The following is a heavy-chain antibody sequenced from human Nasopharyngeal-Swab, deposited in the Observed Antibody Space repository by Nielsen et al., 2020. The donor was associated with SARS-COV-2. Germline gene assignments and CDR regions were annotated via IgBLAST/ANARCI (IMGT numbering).Heavy chain of an antibody. CDR1: GFTFDDYA. Sequence: SLQISCAASGFTFDDYAMHWVRPASGKGLEWVSGISWNSGRIRYADSAKGRFTISRDNAKNSLYLQMNSLRAEDTALYFCAKDMAPNTYCDCMDVWGKGTTVTVSS. V-gene: IGHV3-9*01. J-gene: IGHJ6*03. CDR3: AKDMAPNTYCDCMDV. CDR2: ISWNSGRI.